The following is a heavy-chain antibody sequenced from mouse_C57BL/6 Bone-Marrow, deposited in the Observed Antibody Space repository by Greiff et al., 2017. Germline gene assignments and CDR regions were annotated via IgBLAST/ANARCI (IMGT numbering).Heavy chain of an antibody. D-gene: IGHD1-1*01. V-gene: IGHV1-85*01. Sequence: QVQLQPSGPELVKPGASVKLSCKASGYTFTSYDINWVKQRPGQGLEWIGWIYPRDGSTKYNAKFKGKATLTVDTSSRTAYMELHSLPSEDSAVFFCAKHYCGSICVYFDYGGQGTTLTVSS. CDR1: GYTFTSYD. J-gene: IGHJ2*01. CDR3: AKHYCGSICVYFDY. CDR2: IYPRDGST.